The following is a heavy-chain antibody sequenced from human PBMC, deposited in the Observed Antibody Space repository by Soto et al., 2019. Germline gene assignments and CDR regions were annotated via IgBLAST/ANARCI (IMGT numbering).Heavy chain of an antibody. J-gene: IGHJ6*02. Sequence: QVQLVESGGGVVQPGRSLRLSCAASGFTFSSYGMHWVRQAPGKGLEWVAVIWYDGSNKYYADSVKGRFTISRDNSKNTRYLQMNSLRAEDTAVYYCARDRDGSMDVWGQGTTVTVSS. CDR3: ARDRDGSMDV. D-gene: IGHD3-10*01. CDR2: IWYDGSNK. CDR1: GFTFSSYG. V-gene: IGHV3-33*01.